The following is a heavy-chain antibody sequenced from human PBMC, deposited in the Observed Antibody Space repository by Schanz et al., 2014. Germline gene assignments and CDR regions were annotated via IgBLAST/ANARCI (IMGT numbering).Heavy chain of an antibody. CDR2: ISPYNGNT. J-gene: IGHJ5*02. Sequence: QVQLVQSGAEAKKPGASVKVSCKASGYTFTSYGISWVRQAPGQGLEWMGWISPYNGNTNYAQKLQGRVTMTADTSTSTAYMDLRSLRSDDTAVYYCARDRRRYCSTASCLHDNWFAPWGQGTLVIVSS. CDR1: GYTFTSYG. D-gene: IGHD2-2*01. CDR3: ARDRRRYCSTASCLHDNWFAP. V-gene: IGHV1-18*01.